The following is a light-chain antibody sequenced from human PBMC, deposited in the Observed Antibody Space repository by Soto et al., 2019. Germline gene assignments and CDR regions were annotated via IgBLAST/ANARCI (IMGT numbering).Light chain of an antibody. CDR3: QQFDDLPFT. Sequence: DIQMTQSPSSLSASVGDRDTISCQASQDISNSLSWFQQKPGKAPKLLIYDASNLHTGVPSRFSGSGSGTDFTFTISSLQPEDFATYYCQQFDDLPFTFGPGTRVDIK. CDR1: QDISNS. V-gene: IGKV1-33*01. J-gene: IGKJ3*01. CDR2: DAS.